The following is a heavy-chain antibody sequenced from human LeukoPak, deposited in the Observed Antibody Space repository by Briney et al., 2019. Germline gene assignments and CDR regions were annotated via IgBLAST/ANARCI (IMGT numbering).Heavy chain of an antibody. D-gene: IGHD6-13*01. J-gene: IGHJ4*02. V-gene: IGHV3-9*01. CDR1: GFTFDDYA. CDR2: ISWNSGSI. CDR3: ARGIYSSSGIDY. Sequence: GGSLRLSCAASGFTFDDYAMHWVRQAPGKGLEWVSGISWNSGSIGYADSVKGRFTISRDNAKNSLYLQMNSLRAEDTAVYYCARGIYSSSGIDYWGQGTLVTVSS.